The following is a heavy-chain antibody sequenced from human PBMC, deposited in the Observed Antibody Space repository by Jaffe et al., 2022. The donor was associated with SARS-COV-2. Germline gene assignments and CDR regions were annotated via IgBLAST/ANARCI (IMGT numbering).Heavy chain of an antibody. V-gene: IGHV3-30*04. Sequence: QVQLVESGGGVVQPGRSLRLSCAASGFTFSSFTMHWVRQAPGKGLEWVALISYDGNNKYYADSVKGRFTISRDNSKNTLYLQMNTLRAEDTAVYYCASIVVVVAALDYWGQGTPVTVSS. J-gene: IGHJ4*02. CDR1: GFTFSSFT. CDR3: ASIVVVVAALDY. D-gene: IGHD2-15*01. CDR2: ISYDGNNK.